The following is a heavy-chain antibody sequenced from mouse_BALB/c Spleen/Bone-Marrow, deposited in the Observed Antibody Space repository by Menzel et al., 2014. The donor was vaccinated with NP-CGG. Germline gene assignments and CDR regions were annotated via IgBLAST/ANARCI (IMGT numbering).Heavy chain of an antibody. Sequence: VQLQQSGAELVRPGASVTLSCKASGYTFIDYEMHWVKQTPVHGLEWTGTLDPETGGTAYNQKFKDMATLTADKSSTTAYMELRSLTSEDSAVYYCANWGYYAMDYWGQGISVTVSS. J-gene: IGHJ4*01. CDR2: LDPETGGT. V-gene: IGHV1-15*01. D-gene: IGHD4-1*01. CDR3: ANWGYYAMDY. CDR1: GYTFIDYE.